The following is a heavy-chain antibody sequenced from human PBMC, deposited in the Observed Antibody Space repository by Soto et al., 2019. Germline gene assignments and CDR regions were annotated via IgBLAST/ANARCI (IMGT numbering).Heavy chain of an antibody. CDR1: GFTFSSSA. CDR3: SWFGEFFDN. V-gene: IGHV3-23*01. D-gene: IGHD3-10*01. J-gene: IGHJ4*02. CDR2: TSGSGGST. Sequence: EVQLLESGGGLVQPGGSLRLSCAASGFTFSSSAMSWVRQAPGKGLEWVSATSGSGGSTYYADSVTGRFTISRDNSKNTLYLQMNSLRAEDTAVYYCSWFGEFFDNWGQGTLVTVSS.